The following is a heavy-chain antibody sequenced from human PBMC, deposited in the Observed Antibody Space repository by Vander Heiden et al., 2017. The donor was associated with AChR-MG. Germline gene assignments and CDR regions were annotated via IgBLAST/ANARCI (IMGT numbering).Heavy chain of an antibody. CDR2: TIPIVGTA. CDR3: ARDMSRPFREEADYYYMDV. J-gene: IGHJ6*03. D-gene: IGHD3-10*02. V-gene: IGHV1-69*01. CDR1: GGTFSSYA. Sequence: QVQPVQSAPEVQKRGFSVKFPCMASGGTFSSYAIGWVRQAPGEVLEWKGGTIPIVGTASYAQKFQGRVTITAEESTSTAYMELSSLRSEDTAVYYCARDMSRPFREEADYYYMDVWGKGTTVTVSS.